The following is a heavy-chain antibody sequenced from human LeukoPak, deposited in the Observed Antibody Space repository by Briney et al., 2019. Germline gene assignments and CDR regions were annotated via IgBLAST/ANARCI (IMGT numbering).Heavy chain of an antibody. V-gene: IGHV4-34*01. CDR2: INHSGST. Sequence: SETLSPTCAVYGGSFSGYYWSWIRQPPGKGLEWIGEINHSGSTNYNPSLKSRVTISVDTSKNQFSLKLSSVTAADTAVYYCARVRADYDYVWGSYRSAYFDYWGQGTLVTVSS. CDR1: GGSFSGYY. J-gene: IGHJ4*02. CDR3: ARVRADYDYVWGSYRSAYFDY. D-gene: IGHD3-16*02.